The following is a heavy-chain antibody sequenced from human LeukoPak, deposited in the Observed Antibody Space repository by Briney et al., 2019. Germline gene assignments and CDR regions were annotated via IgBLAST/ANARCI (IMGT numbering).Heavy chain of an antibody. CDR3: ARRPSGWFDY. V-gene: IGHV4-59*12. Sequence: SVTPSLTCTVSGGSISSYYWSWIRQPPGKGLEWIGYIFYSGSTNYNPSLKSRVAISVDKSKNQFSLKLSSVTAADTAVYYCARRPSGWFDYWGQGTLVTVSS. CDR1: GGSISSYY. J-gene: IGHJ4*02. CDR2: IFYSGST. D-gene: IGHD6-19*01.